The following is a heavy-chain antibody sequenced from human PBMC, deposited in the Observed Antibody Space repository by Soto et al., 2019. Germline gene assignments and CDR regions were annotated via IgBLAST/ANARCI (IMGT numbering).Heavy chain of an antibody. J-gene: IGHJ5*02. V-gene: IGHV3-23*01. Sequence: GGSLRLSCAASGFTFSSYAKSWVRQAPGKGLEWVSAISGSGGSTHYADSVKGRFTISRDNSKNTLYLQMNSLRAEDTAVYYCAKDRIADERYYNWFDPWGQGTLVTVSS. CDR1: GFTFSSYA. CDR2: ISGSGGST. CDR3: AKDRIADERYYNWFDP. D-gene: IGHD6-13*01.